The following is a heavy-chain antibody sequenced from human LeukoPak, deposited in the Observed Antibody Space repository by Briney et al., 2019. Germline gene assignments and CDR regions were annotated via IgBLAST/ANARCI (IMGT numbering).Heavy chain of an antibody. CDR2: IYYSGST. CDR3: ARAGREWELGYY. D-gene: IGHD1-26*01. V-gene: IGHV4-39*07. Sequence: SETLSLTCTVSGGSISSSSYYWCWIRQPPRKGLEWIGTIYYSGSTYYNPSLKSRVTISVDTSKNQFSLKLSSVTAADTAVYYCARAGREWELGYYWGQGTLVTVSS. CDR1: GGSISSSSYY. J-gene: IGHJ4*02.